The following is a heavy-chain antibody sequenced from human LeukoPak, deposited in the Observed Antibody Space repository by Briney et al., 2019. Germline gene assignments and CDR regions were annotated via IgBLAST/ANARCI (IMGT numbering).Heavy chain of an antibody. CDR1: EFTVSSRY. V-gene: IGHV3-53*01. CDR2: IYSSGST. CDR3: ARDWGTYYFDY. D-gene: IGHD3-16*01. J-gene: IGHJ4*02. Sequence: PGGSLRLSCAASEFTVSSRYMSWVRQAPGKGLEWVSLIYSSGSTYYADSVKGRFTISRDNSKNTLYLQMNSLRAEDTAVYYCARDWGTYYFDYWGQGTLVTVSS.